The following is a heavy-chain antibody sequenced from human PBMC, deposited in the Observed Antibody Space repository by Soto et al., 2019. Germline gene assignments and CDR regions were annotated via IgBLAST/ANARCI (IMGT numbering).Heavy chain of an antibody. CDR3: AKVGGLDFWSGYYDY. D-gene: IGHD3-3*01. Sequence: VGSLRLSCAASGFTFSSYAMSWVRQAPGKGLEWVSAISGSGGSAYYADSVKGRFTISRDNSKNTLYLQMNSLRAEDTAVYYCAKVGGLDFWSGYYDYWGQGTLVTVSS. CDR1: GFTFSSYA. CDR2: ISGSGGSA. V-gene: IGHV3-23*01. J-gene: IGHJ4*02.